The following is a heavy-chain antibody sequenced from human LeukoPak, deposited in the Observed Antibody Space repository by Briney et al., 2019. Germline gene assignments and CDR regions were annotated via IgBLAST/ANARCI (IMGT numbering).Heavy chain of an antibody. J-gene: IGHJ1*01. Sequence: GGSLRLSCAASGFTFSSYAMSWVRQAPGKGLEWVSGISNTGGSTYHADSVKGWFTISRDNSKNTLYLQINSLRAEDTAVYYCVKDSEQWLVRAFQHWGQGTLVTVSS. CDR3: VKDSEQWLVRAFQH. V-gene: IGHV3-23*01. CDR1: GFTFSSYA. D-gene: IGHD6-19*01. CDR2: ISNTGGST.